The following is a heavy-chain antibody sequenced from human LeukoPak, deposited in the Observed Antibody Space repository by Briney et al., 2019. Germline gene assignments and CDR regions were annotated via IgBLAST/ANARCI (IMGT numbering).Heavy chain of an antibody. D-gene: IGHD3-10*01. Sequence: SETLSLTCTVFGGSISSHYWSWIRQHPGKGLEWIGYIYYSGSTYYNPSLKSRVTISVDTSKNQFSLKLSSVTAADTAVYYCARGDQYYNWFDPWGQGTLVTVSS. J-gene: IGHJ5*02. V-gene: IGHV4-59*06. CDR2: IYYSGST. CDR3: ARGDQYYNWFDP. CDR1: GGSISSHY.